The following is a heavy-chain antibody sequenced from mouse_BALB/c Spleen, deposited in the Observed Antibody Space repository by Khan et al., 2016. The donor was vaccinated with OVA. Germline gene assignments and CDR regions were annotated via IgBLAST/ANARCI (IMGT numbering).Heavy chain of an antibody. CDR2: IWSAGST. V-gene: IGHV2-2*02. Sequence: QVQLKQSGPGLVQPSQSLSITCTVSGFSLPNYSVNWVRQSPGKGLEWLGVIWSAGSTDYNAAFISRLTIRKDNSRSQVFFKMNSLQPNDTAIYYCARRGYDYGRGALFAYWGQGTLVTVSA. CDR1: GFSLPNYS. CDR3: ARRGYDYGRGALFAY. D-gene: IGHD2-4*01. J-gene: IGHJ3*01.